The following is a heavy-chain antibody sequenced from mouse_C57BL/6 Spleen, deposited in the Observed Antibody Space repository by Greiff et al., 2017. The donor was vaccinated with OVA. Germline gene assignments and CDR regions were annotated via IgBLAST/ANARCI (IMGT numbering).Heavy chain of an antibody. J-gene: IGHJ3*01. CDR3: ARNDYDVWFAY. V-gene: IGHV1-59*01. CDR1: GYTFTSYW. CDR2: IDPSDSYT. D-gene: IGHD2-4*01. Sequence: QVQLQQPGAELVRPGTSVKLSCKASGYTFTSYWMPWVKPRPGQGLEWLGVIDPSDSYTNYNQKFKGKATLTVDTAASTAYMQLSSLTSEDSAVYYCARNDYDVWFAYWGQGTLVTVSA.